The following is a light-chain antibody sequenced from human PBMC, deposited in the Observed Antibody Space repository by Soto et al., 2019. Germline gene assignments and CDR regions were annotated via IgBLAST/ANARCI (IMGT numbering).Light chain of an antibody. Sequence: DIQMTQSPSSLSASVGDRVSVTCRASQSISTFLNWYQQRPGEAPKLLIYAASSLPSGVPSRFMGRGSWADFTLTIGSLQPEDFATYYCQQSYTTPRTFGQGTKVEVK. CDR2: AAS. CDR3: QQSYTTPRT. J-gene: IGKJ1*01. V-gene: IGKV1-39*01. CDR1: QSISTF.